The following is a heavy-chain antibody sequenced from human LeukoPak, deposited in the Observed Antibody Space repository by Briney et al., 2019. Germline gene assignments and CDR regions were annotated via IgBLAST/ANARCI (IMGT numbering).Heavy chain of an antibody. CDR3: ARAATASSP. CDR1: GYTFTGYY. Sequence: ASVTVSCKASGYTFTGYYIHWVRQAPGQGLEWMGWINPNSGGTSYAQNFQGRVTMTRDTSISTAYMELSSLRSDDTAVYYCARAATASSPWGQGTLVTVSS. CDR2: INPNSGGT. D-gene: IGHD6-13*01. V-gene: IGHV1-2*02. J-gene: IGHJ5*02.